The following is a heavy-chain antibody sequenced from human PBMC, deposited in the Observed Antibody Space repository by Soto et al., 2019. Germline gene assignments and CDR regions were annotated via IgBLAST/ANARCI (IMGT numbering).Heavy chain of an antibody. CDR3: AREVAADGTFREDVFDI. CDR1: GGTFSNHA. D-gene: IGHD6-13*01. CDR2: IIPIFTTT. J-gene: IGHJ3*02. Sequence: QVHLVQSGAEVKKPGSSVKVSCKAPGGTFSNHAINWVRQAPGQGLEWMGRIIPIFTTTNYAQKFQGRVSMTADESTPTAYMERSSLKHDDTAVYYCAREVAADGTFREDVFDIWGQGTLVTVSS. V-gene: IGHV1-69*12.